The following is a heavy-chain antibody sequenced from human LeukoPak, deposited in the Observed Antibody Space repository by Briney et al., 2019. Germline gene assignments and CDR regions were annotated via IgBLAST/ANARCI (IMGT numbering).Heavy chain of an antibody. Sequence: GRSLRLSCEASGLTFSIYAMHWARQAPGKGLEWVSSISSSSSYIYYADSVKGRFTISRDNAKNSLYLQMNSLRAEDTAVYYCARERDGYSPDAFDIWGQGTMVTVSS. CDR2: ISSSSSYI. CDR1: GLTFSIYA. J-gene: IGHJ3*02. D-gene: IGHD5-24*01. CDR3: ARERDGYSPDAFDI. V-gene: IGHV3-21*01.